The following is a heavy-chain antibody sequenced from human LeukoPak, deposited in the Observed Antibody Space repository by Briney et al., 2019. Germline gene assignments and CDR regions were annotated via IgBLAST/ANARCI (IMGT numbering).Heavy chain of an antibody. V-gene: IGHV1-18*01. Sequence: ASVKVSCKASGYTFTSYGISWVRQAPGQGLEWMGWISAYNGNTNYAQKLQGRVTMTTDTSTSTAYMELRSLRSDDTAVYYCATARTLSQYSYDAFDIWGQGTMVTVSS. J-gene: IGHJ3*02. CDR2: ISAYNGNT. CDR3: ATARTLSQYSYDAFDI. CDR1: GYTFTSYG. D-gene: IGHD5-18*01.